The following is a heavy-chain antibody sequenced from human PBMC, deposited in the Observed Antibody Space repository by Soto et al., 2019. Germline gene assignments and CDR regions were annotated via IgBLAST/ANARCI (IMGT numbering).Heavy chain of an antibody. CDR1: GGTFSSYA. Sequence: ASVKVSCKASGGTFSSYAISWVRQAPGQGLEWMGGIIPIFGTANYAQKFQGRVTITADESTSTAYMELSSLRSEDTAVYYCARGFVDFYYYYGMDVWGQGTTVTVSS. V-gene: IGHV1-69*13. CDR2: IIPIFGTA. CDR3: ARGFVDFYYYYGMDV. J-gene: IGHJ6*02. D-gene: IGHD2-21*01.